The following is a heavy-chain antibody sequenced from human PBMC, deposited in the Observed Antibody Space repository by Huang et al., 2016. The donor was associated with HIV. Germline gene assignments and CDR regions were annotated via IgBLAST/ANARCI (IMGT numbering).Heavy chain of an antibody. Sequence: QIQLAQSGAEVKKPGASVKVSCKASGYTFTNYDINWVRQASGQGLEWIGWMNPKSGKVGYTKKFQGRVAILRNSSINTSYLEVTSLTSEDTAVYYCARGFGINYNHEAFDVWGQGTMVTVSS. CDR3: ARGFGINYNHEAFDV. CDR2: MNPKSGKV. CDR1: GYTFTNYD. J-gene: IGHJ3*01. V-gene: IGHV1-8*01. D-gene: IGHD3-10*01.